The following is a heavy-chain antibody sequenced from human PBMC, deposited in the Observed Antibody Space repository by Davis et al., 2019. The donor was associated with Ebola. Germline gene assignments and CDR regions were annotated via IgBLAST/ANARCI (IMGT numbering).Heavy chain of an antibody. CDR1: GIMVNNGA. CDR2: INWNSGRM. V-gene: IGHV3-9*01. Sequence: PGGSLRLSCSVSGIMVNNGAMHWVRQGPGKGLEWVSGINWNSGRMGYAASVKGRFTISRDNAKNSLYLQMKSLRPEDTALYYCARGGRYGSVAGGPAEHWGQGTLVTVSS. J-gene: IGHJ4*02. D-gene: IGHD6-19*01. CDR3: ARGGRYGSVAGGPAEH.